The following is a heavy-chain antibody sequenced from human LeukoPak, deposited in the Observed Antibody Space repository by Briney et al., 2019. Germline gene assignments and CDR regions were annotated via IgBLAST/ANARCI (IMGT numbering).Heavy chain of an antibody. D-gene: IGHD3-10*02. CDR2: INQDGTEK. CDR1: GFTFSSYS. J-gene: IGHJ6*04. Sequence: GGSLRLSCAASGFTFSSYSMNWVRQAPGKGLEWVANINQDGTEKYYVDSVKGRFTISRDNAKNSLYLQMNSLRAEDTAVYYCAELGITMIGGVWGKGTTVTISS. V-gene: IGHV3-7*01. CDR3: AELGITMIGGV.